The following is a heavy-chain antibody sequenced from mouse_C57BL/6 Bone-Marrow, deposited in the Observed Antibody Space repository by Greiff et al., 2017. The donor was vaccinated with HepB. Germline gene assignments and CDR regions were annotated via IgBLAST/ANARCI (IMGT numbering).Heavy chain of an antibody. D-gene: IGHD1-1*01. CDR1: GFTFSDYY. J-gene: IGHJ1*03. V-gene: IGHV5-12*01. Sequence: EVQLVESGGGLVQPGGSLKLSCAASGFTFSDYYMYWVRQTPEKRLEWVAYISNGGGSTYYPDTVKGRFTISRDNAKNTLYLQMSRLKSEDTAMYYCARHGDYYGSSWYFDVWGTGTTVTVSS. CDR2: ISNGGGST. CDR3: ARHGDYYGSSWYFDV.